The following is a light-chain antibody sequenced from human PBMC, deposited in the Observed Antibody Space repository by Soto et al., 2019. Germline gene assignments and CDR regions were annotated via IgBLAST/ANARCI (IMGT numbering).Light chain of an antibody. CDR2: KAS. CDR3: QQYQTYSQ. CDR1: QSINTW. Sequence: DIQMTQSPSTLSASVGDRVTITCRASQSINTWLAWYQLKPGRAPKLLIYKASTLESGVSSRFSGSGSWTEFTLTISSLQPDDFATYYCQQYQTYSQFGQGTRVEIK. V-gene: IGKV1-5*03. J-gene: IGKJ1*01.